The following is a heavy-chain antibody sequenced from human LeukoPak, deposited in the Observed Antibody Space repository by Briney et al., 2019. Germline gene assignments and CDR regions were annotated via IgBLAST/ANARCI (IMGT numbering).Heavy chain of an antibody. V-gene: IGHV4-34*01. Sequence: SETLSLTCAVYGGSFSGYYWSWIRQPPGKGLEWIGEINHSGSTNYNPSLKSRVTISVDTSKNQFSLKLSSVTAADTAVYYCARYITGTTQRYYFDYWGQGTLVTVSS. J-gene: IGHJ4*02. CDR2: INHSGST. D-gene: IGHD1-7*01. CDR3: ARYITGTTQRYYFDY. CDR1: GGSFSGYY.